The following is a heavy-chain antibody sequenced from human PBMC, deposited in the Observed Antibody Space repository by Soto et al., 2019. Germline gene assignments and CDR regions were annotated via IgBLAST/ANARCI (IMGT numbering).Heavy chain of an antibody. CDR3: ARVGGYYGDYPNFDY. J-gene: IGHJ4*02. D-gene: IGHD4-17*01. V-gene: IGHV4-59*01. Sequence: ASETLSLTCTVSGSSISPYYWTWIRQPPGKGLEWIGNIYYSGSTNYKPSLKSRVTISVATSKKQLFLRLSSVTAADTAVYYCARVGGYYGDYPNFDYWGQGTLVTVSS. CDR2: IYYSGST. CDR1: GSSISPYY.